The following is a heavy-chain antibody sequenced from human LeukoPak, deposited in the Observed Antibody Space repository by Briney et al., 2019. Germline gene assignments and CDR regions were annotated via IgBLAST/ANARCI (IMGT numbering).Heavy chain of an antibody. CDR2: IKQDGSEK. D-gene: IGHD1-26*01. CDR3: VRDSGSSYGYYFLH. V-gene: IGHV3-7*01. CDR1: GFTFSSYW. Sequence: PGGSLRLSCAASGFTFSSYWMSWVRQAPGKGLEWVANIKQDGSEKYYVDSVKGRFSISRDNANNSLYLQMNSVRAEDTAVYYCVRDSGSSYGYYFLHWGQGTLVTVSS. J-gene: IGHJ1*01.